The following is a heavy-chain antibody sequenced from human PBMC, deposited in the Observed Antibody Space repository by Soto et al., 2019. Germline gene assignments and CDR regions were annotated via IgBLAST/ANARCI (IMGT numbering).Heavy chain of an antibody. CDR3: ARDHPHSYGVYYFDY. D-gene: IGHD5-18*01. Sequence: NPSETLSLTCTVSGGSISSGGYYWNWIRQHPGKGLEWIGYIYYSGSTYYNPSLKSRVTISIDTSKNQFSLKLSSVTAADTAVYYCARDHPHSYGVYYFDYWGQGTPVTVSS. CDR2: IYYSGST. J-gene: IGHJ4*02. CDR1: GGSISSGGYY. V-gene: IGHV4-31*03.